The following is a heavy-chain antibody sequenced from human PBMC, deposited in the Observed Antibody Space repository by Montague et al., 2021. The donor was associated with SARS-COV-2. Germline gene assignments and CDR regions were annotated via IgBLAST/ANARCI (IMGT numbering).Heavy chain of an antibody. D-gene: IGHD2-2*01. CDR2: INHSGST. CDR1: GGSFSGYY. J-gene: IGHJ6*02. Sequence: SETLSPTRAVYGGSFSGYYWSWIRQPPGKGLEWIGEINHSGSTNYNPSLESRVTISVDTSKNQFSLKLSSVTAADTAVYYCTREGYQVLWSDYYYYGMDVWGQGTTVTVSS. V-gene: IGHV4-34*01. CDR3: TREGYQVLWSDYYYYGMDV.